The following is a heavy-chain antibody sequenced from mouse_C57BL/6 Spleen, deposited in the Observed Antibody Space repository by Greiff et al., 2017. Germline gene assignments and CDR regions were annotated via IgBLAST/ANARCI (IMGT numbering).Heavy chain of an antibody. D-gene: IGHD1-1*01. CDR3: TYRNYYGSSYGAMDY. Sequence: VQLQQSGAELVRPGASVKLSCTASGFNIKDDYMHWVKQRPEQGLEWIGWIDPENGDTEYASKFQGKATITADTSSNTAYLQLSSLTSEDTAVYYCTYRNYYGSSYGAMDYWGQGTSVTVSS. CDR2: IDPENGDT. CDR1: GFNIKDDY. V-gene: IGHV14-4*01. J-gene: IGHJ4*01.